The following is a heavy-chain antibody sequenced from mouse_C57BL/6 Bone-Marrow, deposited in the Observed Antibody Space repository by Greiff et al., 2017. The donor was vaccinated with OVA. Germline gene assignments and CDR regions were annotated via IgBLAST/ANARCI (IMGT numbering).Heavy chain of an antibody. CDR2: ISNLAYSI. J-gene: IGHJ1*01. CDR1: GFTFSAYG. V-gene: IGHV5-15*02. D-gene: IGHD4-1*02. CDR3: TRSTGSYWYFDV. Sequence: EVKLVESGGGLVQPGGSRKLSCAASGFTFSAYGMAWVRQAPGKGPEWVAFISNLAYSIYYADTVTGRFTISRENAKNTLYLEMSSLRSEDTAMYYCTRSTGSYWYFDVWGAGTTVTVSS.